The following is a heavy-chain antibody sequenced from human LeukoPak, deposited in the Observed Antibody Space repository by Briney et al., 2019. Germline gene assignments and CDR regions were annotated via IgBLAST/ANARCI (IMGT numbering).Heavy chain of an antibody. Sequence: PGGSLRLSCAASGFTFSSYNMNWVRQAPGKGLEWVSSISSSNYIYYADSVKGQSTISRDNSKNTLYLQMNSLRAEDTAVYYCTKDARTIIAVAGTFDDWGQGTLVTVSS. V-gene: IGHV3-21*01. CDR2: ISSSNYI. J-gene: IGHJ4*02. D-gene: IGHD6-19*01. CDR1: GFTFSSYN. CDR3: TKDARTIIAVAGTFDD.